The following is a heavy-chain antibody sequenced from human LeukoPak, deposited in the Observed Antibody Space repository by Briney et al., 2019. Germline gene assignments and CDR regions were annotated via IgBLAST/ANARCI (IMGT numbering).Heavy chain of an antibody. V-gene: IGHV4-59*01. D-gene: IGHD6-19*01. CDR3: ARVVDSSGWYGYYYYMDV. CDR1: GGSISSYY. Sequence: ETLSLTCTVSGGSISSYYWSWIRQPPGKGLEWIAYIYCSGSTNYNPSLKSRVTISIDTSKNQFPLKLSSVTAADTAVYYCARVVDSSGWYGYYYYMDVWGKGTTVTVSS. CDR2: IYCSGST. J-gene: IGHJ6*03.